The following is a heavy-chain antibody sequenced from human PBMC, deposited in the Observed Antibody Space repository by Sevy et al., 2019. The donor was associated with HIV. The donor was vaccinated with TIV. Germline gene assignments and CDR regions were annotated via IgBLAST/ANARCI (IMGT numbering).Heavy chain of an antibody. CDR2: ISGSGNNI. CDR1: GFTFSSYA. Sequence: GGSLRLSCAASGFTFSSYAMSWVRQAPGKGLEWVSVISGSGNNIYNADSVKGRFTISRDNSKNTLYLQMNSLRAEDTAVYYCAKGTSSRSYYVQHRGQGTLVTVSS. J-gene: IGHJ1*01. CDR3: AKGTSSRSYYVQH. D-gene: IGHD1-26*01. V-gene: IGHV3-23*01.